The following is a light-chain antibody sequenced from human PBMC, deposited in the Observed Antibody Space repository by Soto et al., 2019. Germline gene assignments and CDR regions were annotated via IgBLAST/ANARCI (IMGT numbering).Light chain of an antibody. J-gene: IGLJ2*01. Sequence: QLVLTQPPSVSGAPGQRATISCTGSSSNIGAGYDVHWYQQLPGAAPKLLITGNTNRPSGVPDRFSGSKSGTSASLAITGLQAEDEADYYCQSYDLSLDVVLFGGGTKLTVL. CDR3: QSYDLSLDVVL. CDR1: SSNIGAGYD. CDR2: GNT. V-gene: IGLV1-40*01.